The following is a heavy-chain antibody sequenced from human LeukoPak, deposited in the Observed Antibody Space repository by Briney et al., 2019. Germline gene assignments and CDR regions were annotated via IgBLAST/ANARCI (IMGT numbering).Heavy chain of an antibody. CDR2: IYYSGST. D-gene: IGHD2-8*01. Sequence: SETLSLTCTVSGGSISSSSYYWGWIRQPPGKGLEWIGSIYYSGSTYYNPSLKSRVTISVDTSKNQFSLKLSSVTAADTAVYYCARDRACSNGVCSYFDYWGQGTVVTVSS. CDR1: GGSISSSSYY. CDR3: ARDRACSNGVCSYFDY. V-gene: IGHV4-39*01. J-gene: IGHJ4*02.